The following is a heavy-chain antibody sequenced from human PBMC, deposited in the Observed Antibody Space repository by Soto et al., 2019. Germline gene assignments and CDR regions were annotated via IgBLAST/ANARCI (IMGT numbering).Heavy chain of an antibody. CDR3: AHRATMTIFGLIIDNGIWFDP. V-gene: IGHV2-5*02. D-gene: IGHD3-3*01. CDR1: GLSLSTSGAA. Sequence: QINLIESGPTLVNPTQPLTLTCTFSGLSLSTSGAAVGWVRQPPGRALEWLALIYWDGDKRYNASLGNRLTITKDTAMNQVVLTLTNVDPADTATYYCAHRATMTIFGLIIDNGIWFDPWGQGTRVIVSS. CDR2: IYWDGDK. J-gene: IGHJ5*02.